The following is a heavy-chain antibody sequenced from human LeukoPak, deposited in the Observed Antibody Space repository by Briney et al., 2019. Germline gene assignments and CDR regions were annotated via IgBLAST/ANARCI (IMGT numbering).Heavy chain of an antibody. D-gene: IGHD3-10*01. CDR1: GGSISSY. Sequence: SETLSLTCTVPGGSISSYWSWIRQPAGKGLEWIGRIYGSGTTTYNPSLKSRVSMSIDTSKNQFSLKLMSVTAADTAVYYCARDSGTTGEVKFDPWGQGTLVTVSS. J-gene: IGHJ5*02. CDR2: IYGSGTT. CDR3: ARDSGTTGEVKFDP. V-gene: IGHV4-4*07.